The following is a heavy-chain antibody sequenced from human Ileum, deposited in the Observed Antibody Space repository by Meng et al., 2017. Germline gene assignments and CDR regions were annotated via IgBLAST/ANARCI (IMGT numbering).Heavy chain of an antibody. CDR1: GGTFSSYA. CDR2: IIPIFGTA. D-gene: IGHD6-19*01. CDR3: ARASGWYYYYYGMDV. Sequence: SAKVFCNASGGTFSSYAISWVRQAPGQGLEWMGGIIPIFGTADYAQKFQGRVTITADKSTSTAYMELSSLRSEDTAVYYCARASGWYYYYYGMDVWGQGTTVTVSS. V-gene: IGHV1-69*06. J-gene: IGHJ6*02.